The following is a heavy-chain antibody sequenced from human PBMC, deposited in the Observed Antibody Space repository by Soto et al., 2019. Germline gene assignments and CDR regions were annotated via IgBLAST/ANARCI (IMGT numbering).Heavy chain of an antibody. D-gene: IGHD4-17*01. Sequence: GASVKVSRKASGYTFTSYGISWVRQAPGQGLEWMGWISAYNGNTNYAQKLQGRVTMTTDTSTSTAYMELRSLRSDNTAVYYCAGEGDYGDFDAFDIWGQGTMVTVSS. J-gene: IGHJ3*02. V-gene: IGHV1-18*01. CDR3: AGEGDYGDFDAFDI. CDR1: GYTFTSYG. CDR2: ISAYNGNT.